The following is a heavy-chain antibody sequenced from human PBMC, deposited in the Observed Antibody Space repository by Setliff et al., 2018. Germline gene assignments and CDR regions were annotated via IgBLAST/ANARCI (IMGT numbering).Heavy chain of an antibody. J-gene: IGHJ4*02. CDR2: IIPIFGTA. Sequence: SVKVSCKASGGTFSSYAISWVRQAPGQGLEWMGGIIPIFGTANYAQKFQGRVTITADESTSTVYMELNSLRSEDTAVYYCARGSEAIQLWPYCDYWGQGTLVTVSS. V-gene: IGHV1-69*13. CDR3: ARGSEAIQLWPYCDY. D-gene: IGHD5-18*01. CDR1: GGTFSSYA.